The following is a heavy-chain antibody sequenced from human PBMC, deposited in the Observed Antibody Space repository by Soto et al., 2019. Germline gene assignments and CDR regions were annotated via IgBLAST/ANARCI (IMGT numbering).Heavy chain of an antibody. CDR2: IIPILGIA. D-gene: IGHD6-13*01. CDR1: GGSFSSYT. V-gene: IGHV1-69*02. J-gene: IGHJ3*02. Sequence: SVKVYWKASGGSFSSYTISWVRQAPGQGLEWMGRIIPILGIANYAQKFQGRATITADKYTSTAHMELSSLRSEDTAVYYCARAGLGSSSWRDAFDIWGQGTMVTVSS. CDR3: ARAGLGSSSWRDAFDI.